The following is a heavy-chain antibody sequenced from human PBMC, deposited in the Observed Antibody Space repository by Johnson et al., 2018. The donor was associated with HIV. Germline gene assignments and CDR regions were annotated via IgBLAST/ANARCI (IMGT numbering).Heavy chain of an antibody. CDR3: ARGRLISMIVSAGAFDI. CDR1: GFTFSSYA. V-gene: IGHV3-30*04. J-gene: IGHJ3*02. CDR2: ISYDGSDK. Sequence: QVQLVESGGGVVQPGRSLRLSCAASGFTFSSYAMHWVRQAPGKGLEWVAVISYDGSDKYYADSVKGRFTISRDSSKNTLYLQMNSLRDEDTAFYYCARGRLISMIVSAGAFDIWGQGTMVTVSS. D-gene: IGHD3-22*01.